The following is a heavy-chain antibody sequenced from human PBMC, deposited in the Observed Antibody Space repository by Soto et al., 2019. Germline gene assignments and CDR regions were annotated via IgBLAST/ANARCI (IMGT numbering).Heavy chain of an antibody. CDR2: IYHSGST. CDR1: GGSISSSNW. V-gene: IGHV4-4*02. Sequence: QVQLQESGPGLVKPSGTLSLTCAVSGGSISSSNWWSLVRQPPGKGLEWIGEIYHSGSTNYNPSLKSRVTRSVDKSKNQFYLKLSSVTAADTAVYYCARVNSSGWYYYYYGMDVWGQGTTVTVSS. D-gene: IGHD6-19*01. J-gene: IGHJ6*02. CDR3: ARVNSSGWYYYYYGMDV.